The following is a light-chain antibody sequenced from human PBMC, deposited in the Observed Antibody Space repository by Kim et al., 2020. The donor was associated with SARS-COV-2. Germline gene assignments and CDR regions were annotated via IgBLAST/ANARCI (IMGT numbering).Light chain of an antibody. J-gene: IGLJ2*01. CDR2: GKN. CDR1: SLRSYY. V-gene: IGLV3-19*01. Sequence: SSELTQDPAVSGALGQTVRITCQGDSLRSYYASWYQQKPGQAPVLVIYGKNNRPSGIPDRFSGSSSGNTASLTITGAQAEDEADYYCNSRDSSGNHVVFGGGTQLTVL. CDR3: NSRDSSGNHVV.